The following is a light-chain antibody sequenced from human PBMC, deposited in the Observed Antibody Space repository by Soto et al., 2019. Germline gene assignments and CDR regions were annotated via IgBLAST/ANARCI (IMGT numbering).Light chain of an antibody. CDR3: SSYTSTITLIV. Sequence: QSVLTQPASVSGSPGQSITISCTGTSSDVGAYIFVSWYQQHPGKAPKLMIYEVANRPSGVSNRFSGSKSGNTASLTISGLQTEDEADYYCSSYTSTITLIVFGTGTKVTVL. CDR1: SSDVGAYIF. J-gene: IGLJ1*01. V-gene: IGLV2-14*01. CDR2: EVA.